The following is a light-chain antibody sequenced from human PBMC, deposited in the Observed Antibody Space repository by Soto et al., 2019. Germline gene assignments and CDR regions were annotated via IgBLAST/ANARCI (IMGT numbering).Light chain of an antibody. CDR3: QQYKEWPPWT. J-gene: IGKJ1*01. Sequence: IVMTQSPATLSVSPGERATLSCRASQSVINNLAWYQQKPGQAPRLLIYAASARATGIPARFSGSGSGTEFTLTISSLQSEDFAIYYCQQYKEWPPWTFGQGTKVEIK. CDR1: QSVINN. V-gene: IGKV3-15*01. CDR2: AAS.